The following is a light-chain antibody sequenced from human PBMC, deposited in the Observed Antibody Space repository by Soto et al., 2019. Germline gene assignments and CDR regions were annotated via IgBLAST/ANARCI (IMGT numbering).Light chain of an antibody. CDR3: CSYAGRYTF. J-gene: IGLJ1*01. CDR1: SSDVGGYNY. V-gene: IGLV2-11*01. Sequence: QSALTQPRSVSGSPGQSVTISCTGTSSDVGGYNYVSWYQQHPGKAPKLMIYDVSKRPSVVPDRCSGSKSGNTASLTISGLQAEDEADYYCCSYAGRYTFFRTGTKLTVL. CDR2: DVS.